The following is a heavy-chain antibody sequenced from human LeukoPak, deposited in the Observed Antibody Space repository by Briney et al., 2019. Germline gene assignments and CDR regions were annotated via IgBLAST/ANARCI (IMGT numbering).Heavy chain of an antibody. Sequence: PSETLSLTCTVSGGSISSSSYYWGWIRQPPGRGLEWIGSIYYSGSTYYNPSLKSRVTISVDTSKNQFSLKLSSVTAADTAVYYCARGLDLSQWELLLALSIHQNWFDPWGQGTLVTVSS. CDR2: IYYSGST. CDR1: GGSISSSSYY. J-gene: IGHJ5*02. CDR3: ARGLDLSQWELLLALSIHQNWFDP. V-gene: IGHV4-39*07. D-gene: IGHD1-26*01.